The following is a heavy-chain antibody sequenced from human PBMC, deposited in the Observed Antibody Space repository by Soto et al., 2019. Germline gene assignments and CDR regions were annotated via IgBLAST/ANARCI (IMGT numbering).Heavy chain of an antibody. D-gene: IGHD6-19*01. J-gene: IGHJ6*02. Sequence: QVQLVESGGGVVQPGMSLRLSCAASGFTFSSYGMHWVRQAPGKGLEWVAVIWYDGSNKYYADSVKGRFTISRDNSKNTLYLQMNSLRAEDTAVYYCARLQLLVGGYYYGLDVWGQGTTVTVSS. CDR1: GFTFSSYG. CDR3: ARLQLLVGGYYYGLDV. CDR2: IWYDGSNK. V-gene: IGHV3-33*01.